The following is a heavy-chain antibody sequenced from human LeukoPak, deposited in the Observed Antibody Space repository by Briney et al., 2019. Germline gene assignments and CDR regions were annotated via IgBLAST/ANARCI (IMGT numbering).Heavy chain of an antibody. D-gene: IGHD2-8*01. CDR3: AKDRCSNGVGCYYYYMDV. J-gene: IGHJ6*03. CDR1: GFTFSSYG. CDR2: ISSTGSYI. Sequence: GGSLRLSCAASGFTFSSYGMNWVRQAPGKGLEWVASISSTGSYIYYADSVKGRFSISRDSSKNILYLQMNSLRAEDTAVYYCAKDRCSNGVGCYYYYMDVWGKGTSVTISS. V-gene: IGHV3-21*01.